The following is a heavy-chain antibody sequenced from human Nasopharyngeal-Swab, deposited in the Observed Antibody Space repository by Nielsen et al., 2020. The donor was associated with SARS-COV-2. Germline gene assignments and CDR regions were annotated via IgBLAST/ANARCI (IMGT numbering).Heavy chain of an antibody. Sequence: GESLKISCTPSGFTFSDYAMNWVRLAPGKGLEWVASITSRGDRTYYGDSVKGRFTIFRENYKNTLYLQLNSLRAEDTARYYCARFSRCDDDCPSDYWGQGTTVTVSS. CDR2: ITSRGDRT. J-gene: IGHJ4*03. V-gene: IGHV3-23*01. CDR1: GFTFSDYA. D-gene: IGHD2-21*02. CDR3: ARFSRCDDDCPSDY.